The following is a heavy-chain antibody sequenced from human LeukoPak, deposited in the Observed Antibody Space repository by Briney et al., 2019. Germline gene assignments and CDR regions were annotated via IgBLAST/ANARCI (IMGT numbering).Heavy chain of an antibody. CDR3: ARDYYDSSGYYAFDI. J-gene: IGHJ3*02. V-gene: IGHV1-69*05. D-gene: IGHD3-22*01. CDR1: GGTFSSYA. CDR2: IIPIFGTA. Sequence: ASVKVSCKASGGTFSSYAISWVRQAPGQGLEWMGGIIPIFGTANYAQKFQGRVTITTDESTSTAYMELSSLRSEDTAVYYCARDYYDSSGYYAFDIWGQGTMVTVSS.